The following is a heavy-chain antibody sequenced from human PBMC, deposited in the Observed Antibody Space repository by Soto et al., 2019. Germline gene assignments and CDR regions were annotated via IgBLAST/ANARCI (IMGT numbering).Heavy chain of an antibody. J-gene: IGHJ4*02. V-gene: IGHV1-69*02. Sequence: QVQLVQSGAEVKKPGSSVKVSCKASGGTFSSYTISWVRQAPGQGLEWRGRIIPILGIANYAQKFQGRVTITADKSTTTAYMELSMLRAEDTALYYCATAEYYYGSGAFFDYWGQGTLVTVSS. CDR3: ATAEYYYGSGAFFDY. CDR2: IIPILGIA. CDR1: GGTFSSYT. D-gene: IGHD3-10*01.